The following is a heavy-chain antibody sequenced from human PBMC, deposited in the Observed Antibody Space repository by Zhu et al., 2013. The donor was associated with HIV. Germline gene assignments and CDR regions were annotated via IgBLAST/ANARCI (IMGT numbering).Heavy chain of an antibody. D-gene: IGHD4-17*01. Sequence: QLVQSGPEVKKPGTSVKVSCKASGFTFTSSAVQWVRQARGQRLEWIGWIVVGSGNTNYAQKFQERVTITRDMSTSTAYMELSSLRSEDTAVYYCAAPSNARDYGVHRLLYYYYGMDVWGQGTTVTVSS. V-gene: IGHV1-58*01. CDR1: GFTFTSSA. CDR2: IVVGSGNT. CDR3: AAPSNARDYGVHRLLYYYYGMDV. J-gene: IGHJ6*02.